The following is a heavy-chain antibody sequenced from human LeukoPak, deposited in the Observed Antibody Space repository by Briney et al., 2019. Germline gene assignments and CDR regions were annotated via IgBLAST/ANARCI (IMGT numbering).Heavy chain of an antibody. CDR1: GGTFSSYA. CDR3: ARGGVATIRAFDI. J-gene: IGHJ3*02. V-gene: IGHV1-69*05. D-gene: IGHD5-12*01. Sequence: GASVKVSCKASGGTFSSYAISWVRQAPGQGLEWMGRIIPIFGTANYAQKFQGRVTITTDESTSTAYMELSSLRSEDTAVYYCARGGVATIRAFDIWGQGTMVTVSS. CDR2: IIPIFGTA.